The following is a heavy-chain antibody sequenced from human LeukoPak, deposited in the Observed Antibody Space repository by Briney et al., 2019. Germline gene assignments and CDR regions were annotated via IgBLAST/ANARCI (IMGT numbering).Heavy chain of an antibody. CDR3: ARVGPYMDV. V-gene: IGHV7-4-1*02. J-gene: IGHJ6*03. Sequence: ASVKVSCKASGYIFVIYALIWVRQAPGQGLELMGWINTNTGNPTYAQGFTGRFVFSLDTSVSTAYLQISSLKAEDTAVYYCARVGPYMDVWGKGTTATVSS. CDR1: GYIFVIYA. CDR2: INTNTGNP.